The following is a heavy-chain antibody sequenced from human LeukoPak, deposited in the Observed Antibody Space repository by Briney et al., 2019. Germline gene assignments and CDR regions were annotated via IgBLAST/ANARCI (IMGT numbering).Heavy chain of an antibody. J-gene: IGHJ4*02. CDR1: GYTFTSYG. Sequence: ASVTVSCTASGYTFTSYGISWVRQAPGQGLEWMGWISAYNGNTNYAQKLQGRVTMTTDTSTSTAYMELRSLRSDDTAVYYCARGRLPSGYYDSSGYEYYFDYWGQGTLVTVSS. CDR3: ARGRLPSGYYDSSGYEYYFDY. CDR2: ISAYNGNT. D-gene: IGHD3-22*01. V-gene: IGHV1-18*01.